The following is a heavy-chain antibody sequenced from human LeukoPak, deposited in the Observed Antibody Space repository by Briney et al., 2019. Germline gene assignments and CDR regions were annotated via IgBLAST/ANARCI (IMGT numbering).Heavy chain of an antibody. J-gene: IGHJ4*02. CDR3: AGTYYYDSSGYPYYFDC. CDR1: GFTFSSYA. D-gene: IGHD3-22*01. CDR2: ISGSGGST. V-gene: IGHV3-23*01. Sequence: GASLRLSSAASGFTFSSYAMSWVRQAPGKGLEWVSAISGSGGSTYYADSVKGRFTISRDNSKNTLYLQMNSLRAEDTAVYYCAGTYYYDSSGYPYYFDCWGQGTLVTVSS.